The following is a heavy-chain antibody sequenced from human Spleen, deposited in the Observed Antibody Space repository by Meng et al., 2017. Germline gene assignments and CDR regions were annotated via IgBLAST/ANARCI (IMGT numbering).Heavy chain of an antibody. V-gene: IGHV1-18*01. D-gene: IGHD1-26*01. J-gene: IGHJ4*02. Sequence: QVELGQSGAEVKKPGASVKVSCKASGYTFTSYGISWVRQAPGQGLEWMGWISAYNGNTNYAQKLRGRVTMTTDTSTSTAYMELRSLRSEDTAVYYCVGEYRNSLRFDYWGQGTLVTVSS. CDR2: ISAYNGNT. CDR1: GYTFTSYG. CDR3: VGEYRNSLRFDY.